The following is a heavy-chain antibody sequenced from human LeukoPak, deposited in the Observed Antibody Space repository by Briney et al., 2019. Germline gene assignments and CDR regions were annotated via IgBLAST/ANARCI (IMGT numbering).Heavy chain of an antibody. CDR1: GGSINGYF. CDR3: ARVFRGAVTSNWFDP. D-gene: IGHD4-17*01. Sequence: NPSETLSLTCTVSGGSINGYFWTWIRQPPGKGLEWIGYISDSGSTNYNPSLKSRVTLSVDSSSTEFSLRLNSVTAADTAVYYCARVFRGAVTSNWFDPWGQGTPVTVSS. J-gene: IGHJ5*02. CDR2: ISDSGST. V-gene: IGHV4-59*01.